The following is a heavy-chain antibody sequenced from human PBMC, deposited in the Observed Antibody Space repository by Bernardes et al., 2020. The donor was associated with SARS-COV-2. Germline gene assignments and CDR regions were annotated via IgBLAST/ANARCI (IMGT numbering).Heavy chain of an antibody. D-gene: IGHD2-2*01. CDR1: GGSFSGYY. V-gene: IGHV4-34*01. CDR2: INHSGST. Sequence: SETLSLTCAVYGGSFSGYYWSWIRQPPGKGLEWIGEINHSGSTNYNPSLKSRVTISVDTSKNQFSLKLSSVTAADTAVYYCARAPLGYCSSTSCYRKYAPFDYWGQGTLVTVSS. CDR3: ARAPLGYCSSTSCYRKYAPFDY. J-gene: IGHJ4*02.